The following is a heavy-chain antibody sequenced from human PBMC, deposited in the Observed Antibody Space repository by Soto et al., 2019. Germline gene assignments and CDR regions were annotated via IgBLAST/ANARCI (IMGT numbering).Heavy chain of an antibody. Sequence: GESLKISCKGSGYSFTTYWIAWVRQMPGKGLEWMGIIYPGDSDTRYNPSFQGQVTISVDKSITTAYLQWSSLRASDTAVYYCARAIYNFLTGYLQPFDYWGQGILVTVSS. CDR1: GYSFTTYW. J-gene: IGHJ4*02. V-gene: IGHV5-51*01. CDR3: ARAIYNFLTGYLQPFDY. D-gene: IGHD3-9*01. CDR2: IYPGDSDT.